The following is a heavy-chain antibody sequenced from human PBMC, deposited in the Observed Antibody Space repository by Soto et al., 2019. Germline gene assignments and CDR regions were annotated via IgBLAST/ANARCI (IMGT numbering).Heavy chain of an antibody. CDR1: GGSLSSYY. V-gene: IGHV4-59*01. D-gene: IGHD6-13*01. CDR2: IYYSGST. J-gene: IGHJ5*02. CDR3: ARDQASSSWYNWFDP. Sequence: SETLSLTCTVSGGSLSSYYWSWIRQPPGKGLEWIGYIYYSGSTNYNPSLKSRVTISVDTSKNQFSLKLSSVTAADTAVYYCARDQASSSWYNWFDPWGQGTLVTVSS.